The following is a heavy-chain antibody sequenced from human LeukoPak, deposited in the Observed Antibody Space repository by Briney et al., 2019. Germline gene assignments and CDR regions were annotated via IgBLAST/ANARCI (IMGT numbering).Heavy chain of an antibody. CDR2: IYTSGST. J-gene: IGHJ4*02. V-gene: IGHV4-4*07. D-gene: IGHD6-13*01. CDR3: ARSLRIAAAGTPYDY. Sequence: SETLSLTCTVSGGSISSYYWSWIRQPAGKGLEWIGRIYTSGSTNYNPSLKSRVTISVDTSKNQFSLKLSSVTAADTAVYYCARSLRIAAAGTPYDYWGQGTLVTVSS. CDR1: GGSISSYY.